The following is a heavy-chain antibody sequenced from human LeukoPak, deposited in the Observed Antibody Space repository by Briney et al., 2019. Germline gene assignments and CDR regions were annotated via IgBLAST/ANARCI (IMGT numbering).Heavy chain of an antibody. CDR3: AGGRTDIVVVPATLRNYYFDY. D-gene: IGHD2-2*01. Sequence: SVKVSCKASGGTFSSYDISWVRQAPGQGLEWMGGIMPMFGKTNYAQKFQGRVTTTADKATSTAYMELSGLRSEDTAVYYCAGGRTDIVVVPATLRNYYFDYWGQGTLVTVSS. J-gene: IGHJ4*02. CDR1: GGTFSSYD. CDR2: IMPMFGKT. V-gene: IGHV1-69*06.